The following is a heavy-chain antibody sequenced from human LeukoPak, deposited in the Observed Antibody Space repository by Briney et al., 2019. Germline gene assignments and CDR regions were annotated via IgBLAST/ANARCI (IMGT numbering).Heavy chain of an antibody. V-gene: IGHV3-53*01. Sequence: GGSLRLSCAASGLTVITKHMSWVRQAPGKGLEGVSLIFRDGSTHYADSVKGRFTISRDNSKNTLYLQMNSLRAEDTAMYYCVSTAKDAAMANYYYYGMDVWGQGTTVTVSS. J-gene: IGHJ6*02. CDR2: IFRDGST. CDR1: GLTVITKH. CDR3: VSTAKDAAMANYYYYGMDV. D-gene: IGHD5-18*01.